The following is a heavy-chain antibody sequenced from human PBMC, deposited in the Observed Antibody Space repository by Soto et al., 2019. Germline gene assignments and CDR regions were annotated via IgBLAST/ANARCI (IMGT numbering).Heavy chain of an antibody. Sequence: QVQLQESGPGLVKPSETLSLTCTVSGAAMSSYYWSWIRQSPGKGLEWIGYIYNSGTTNYNPSLKSRVAISVERSKFQFSLVLTSVTAADTAIYFCATDSTGYYSDVFDTWGQGTRVIVSS. CDR1: GAAMSSYY. CDR3: ATDSTGYYSDVFDT. D-gene: IGHD3-22*01. V-gene: IGHV4-59*01. CDR2: IYNSGTT. J-gene: IGHJ3*02.